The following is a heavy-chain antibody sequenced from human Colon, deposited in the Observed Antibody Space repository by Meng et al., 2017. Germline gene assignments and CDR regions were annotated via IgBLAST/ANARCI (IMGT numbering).Heavy chain of an antibody. J-gene: IGHJ3*02. CDR3: TKYRGSWNGFDI. Sequence: LKSSGAASGFTFSDSTMHWVRQASGKGREWVGRIKRKGDNYATAYAASVKGRVTISRDDSKNTAYLQMNSLKTEDTAVYYCTKYRGSWNGFDIWGQGTMVTVSS. V-gene: IGHV3-73*01. CDR2: IKRKGDNYAT. CDR1: GFTFSDST. D-gene: IGHD6-13*01.